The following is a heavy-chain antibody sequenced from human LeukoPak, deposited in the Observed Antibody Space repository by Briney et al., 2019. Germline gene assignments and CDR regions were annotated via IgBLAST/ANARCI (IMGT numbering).Heavy chain of an antibody. CDR1: GFTLSSYW. J-gene: IGHJ4*02. Sequence: GGSLRLSCAASGFTLSSYWMTWVRQAPGKGLEWVANVNQDGSEKFYVDSVEGRFTISTDNAKNSLYLQMNSLRVEDTAIYFCARSSYDDYWGQGTLVTVSS. CDR2: VNQDGSEK. V-gene: IGHV3-7*01. D-gene: IGHD5-12*01. CDR3: ARSSYDDY.